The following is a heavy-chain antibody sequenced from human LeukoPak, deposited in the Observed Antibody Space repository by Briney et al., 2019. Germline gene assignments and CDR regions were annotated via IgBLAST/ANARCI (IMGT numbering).Heavy chain of an antibody. D-gene: IGHD2-21*02. CDR3: ARAGVAYCGGDCYSGWFDP. V-gene: IGHV1-69*05. CDR1: GGTFSSYA. CDR2: IIPIFGTA. Sequence: SVKVSCKASGGTFSSYAISWVRQAPGQGLEWMGGIIPIFGTANYAQKFQGRVTMTRDTSTSTVYMELSSLRSEDTAVYYRARAGVAYCGGDCYSGWFDPWGQGTLVTVSS. J-gene: IGHJ5*02.